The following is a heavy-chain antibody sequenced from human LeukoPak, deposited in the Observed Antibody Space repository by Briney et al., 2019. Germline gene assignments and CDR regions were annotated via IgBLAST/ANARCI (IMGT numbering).Heavy chain of an antibody. CDR3: ARETQPRYSYGLRAFDI. CDR2: IYHSGST. J-gene: IGHJ3*02. D-gene: IGHD5-18*01. V-gene: IGHV4-31*03. Sequence: PSETLSLTCTVSGGSISSGGYYWSWIRQHPGKGLEWIGYIYHSGSTYYNPSLKSRVTISVDTSKNQFSLKLSSVTAADTAVYYCARETQPRYSYGLRAFDIWGQGTMVTVSS. CDR1: GGSISSGGYY.